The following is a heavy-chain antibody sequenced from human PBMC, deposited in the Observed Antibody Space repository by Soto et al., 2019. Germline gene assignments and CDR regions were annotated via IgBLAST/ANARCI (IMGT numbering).Heavy chain of an antibody. CDR1: GYTFTSYY. D-gene: IGHD3-22*01. J-gene: IGHJ4*02. Sequence: GASVKVSCKVSGYTFTSYYMHWVRQAPGQGLEWMGGIIPIFGTANYAQKFQGRVTITADESTSTAYMELSSLRSEDTAVYYCARGPRKNYDSSGYYDYWGQGTLVTVSS. V-gene: IGHV1-69*13. CDR2: IIPIFGTA. CDR3: ARGPRKNYDSSGYYDY.